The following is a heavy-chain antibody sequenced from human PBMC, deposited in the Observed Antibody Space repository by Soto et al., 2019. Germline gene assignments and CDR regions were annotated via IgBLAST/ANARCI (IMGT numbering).Heavy chain of an antibody. V-gene: IGHV4-59*01. CDR1: GGSISRYY. CDR2: IYYSGST. CDR3: ARLTTVTQVDY. D-gene: IGHD4-17*01. J-gene: IGHJ4*02. Sequence: SETLSLTCTVSGGSISRYYWSWIRQPPGKGLEWIGYIYYSGSTNYNPSLKSRVTISVDTSKNQFSLKLSSVTAADTAVYYCARLTTVTQVDYWGQGTLVTVSS.